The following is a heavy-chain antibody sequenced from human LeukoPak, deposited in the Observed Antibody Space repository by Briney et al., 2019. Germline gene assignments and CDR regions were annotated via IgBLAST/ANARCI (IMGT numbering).Heavy chain of an antibody. V-gene: IGHV4-39*07. CDR3: ARSPYGSGSYYKAPPVGWFDP. D-gene: IGHD3-10*01. CDR1: GGSISSSSYY. Sequence: SETLSLTCTVSGGSISSSSYYWGWIRQPPGKGLEWIGSIYYSGSTYYNPSLKSRVTISVDTSKNQFSLKLSSVTAADTALYYCARSPYGSGSYYKAPPVGWFDPWGQGTLVTVSS. CDR2: IYYSGST. J-gene: IGHJ5*02.